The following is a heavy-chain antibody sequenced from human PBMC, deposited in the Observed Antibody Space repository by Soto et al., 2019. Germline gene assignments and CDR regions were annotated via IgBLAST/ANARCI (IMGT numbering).Heavy chain of an antibody. CDR1: GFTFSDHY. CDR2: IRNKANSYTI. D-gene: IGHD2-15*01. Sequence: EVQLVESGGGLVQPGGSLRLSCAASGFTFSDHYMDWVRQAPGKGLEWVGRIRNKANSYTIEYAASVKGRFTISRDDSKSSMYLHMNSLKTEDTALYNCIGEGYCSGGSCYSTNFDYWGQGTLVTVSS. J-gene: IGHJ4*02. V-gene: IGHV3-72*01. CDR3: IGEGYCSGGSCYSTNFDY.